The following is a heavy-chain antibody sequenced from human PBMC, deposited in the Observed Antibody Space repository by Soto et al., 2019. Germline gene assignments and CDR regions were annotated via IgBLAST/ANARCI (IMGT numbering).Heavy chain of an antibody. J-gene: IGHJ6*02. CDR2: TYYRSKWYN. CDR3: AREGVVATITMGLGYYYYYGMDV. CDR1: GDSVSSNSAA. V-gene: IGHV6-1*01. D-gene: IGHD5-12*01. Sequence: SQTLSLTCAISGDSVSSNSAAWNWIRQSPSRGLEWLGRTYYRSKWYNDYAVSVKSRTTINPDTSKNQFSLQLNSVTPEDTAVYYCAREGVVATITMGLGYYYYYGMDVWGQGTTVTVSS.